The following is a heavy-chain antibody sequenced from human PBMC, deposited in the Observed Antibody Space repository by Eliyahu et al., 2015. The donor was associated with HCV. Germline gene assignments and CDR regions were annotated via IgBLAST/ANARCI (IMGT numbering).Heavy chain of an antibody. CDR2: HITGGAP. J-gene: IGHJ6*02. V-gene: IGHV4-59*01. Sequence: QVQLQESGPGLVKPSETLSLTCTVSGGSISSYYWSWIRQPPGKGLGVVWVFHITGGAPSTTSLKSRVTISVDTPKNQFSLKLSSVTAADTAVYYCARDKVDSTASPYGMDVWGQGTTVTVPS. CDR1: GGSISSYY. D-gene: IGHD6-6*01. CDR3: ARDKVDSTASPYGMDV.